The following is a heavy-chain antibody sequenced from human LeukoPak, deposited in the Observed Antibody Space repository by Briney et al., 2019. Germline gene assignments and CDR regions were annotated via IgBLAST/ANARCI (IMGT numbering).Heavy chain of an antibody. CDR1: GYTFTGYY. Sequence: ASVKVSCKASGYTFTGYYMHWVRQAPGQGLEWMGWINPNSGGTNYAQKFQGRVTMTRDTSISTAYMELSRLRSDDTAVYDCARGGYCSGGSCAYAFDIWGQGTMVTVSS. D-gene: IGHD2-15*01. J-gene: IGHJ3*02. V-gene: IGHV1-2*02. CDR2: INPNSGGT. CDR3: ARGGYCSGGSCAYAFDI.